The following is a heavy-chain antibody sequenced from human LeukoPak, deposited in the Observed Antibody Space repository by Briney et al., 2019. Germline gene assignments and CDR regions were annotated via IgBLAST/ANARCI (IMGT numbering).Heavy chain of an antibody. V-gene: IGHV1-2*02. J-gene: IGHJ4*02. Sequence: ASVKVSCETSGYTFTGYYIHWVRQAPGQGLEWMGWINPNSGGTNYAQKFLGRVTMTRDTSISTAYMELSRLTSDDTATYYCARVGDDSSGYPTLWGQGSLVTVSS. CDR3: ARVGDDSSGYPTL. CDR2: INPNSGGT. CDR1: GYTFTGYY. D-gene: IGHD3-22*01.